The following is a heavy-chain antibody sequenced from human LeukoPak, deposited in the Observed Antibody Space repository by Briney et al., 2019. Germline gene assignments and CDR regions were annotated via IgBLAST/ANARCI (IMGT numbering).Heavy chain of an antibody. CDR1: GGSISSSTYY. V-gene: IGHV4-39*01. Sequence: PSETLSLTCTVSGGSISSSTYYWGWIRQPPGKGLEWLGSIYYSGSTYYNPSLKSRVTISVDTSKNQFSLKLSSVTAADTAVYYCATYGGNSGSLRYWGQGTLVTVSS. CDR2: IYYSGST. CDR3: ATYGGNSGSLRY. J-gene: IGHJ4*02. D-gene: IGHD4-23*01.